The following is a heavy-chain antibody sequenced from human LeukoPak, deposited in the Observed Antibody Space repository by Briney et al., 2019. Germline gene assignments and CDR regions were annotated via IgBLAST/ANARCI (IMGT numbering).Heavy chain of an antibody. CDR2: ISYDGSNK. CDR3: AKDGRRLGELSLKGTFDY. J-gene: IGHJ4*02. CDR1: GFTFSSYG. Sequence: PGGSLRLSCAASGFTFSSYGMHWVRQAPGKGLEWVAVISYDGSNKYYADSVKGRFTISRDNSKNTLYLQMNSLRAEDTAVYYCAKDGRRLGELSLKGTFDYWGQGTLVTVSS. V-gene: IGHV3-30*18. D-gene: IGHD3-16*02.